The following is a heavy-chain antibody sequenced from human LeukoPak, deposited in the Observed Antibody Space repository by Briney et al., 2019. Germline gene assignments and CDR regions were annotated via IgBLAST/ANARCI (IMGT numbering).Heavy chain of an antibody. CDR3: ARAPLGYYDILTAVYWYYYMDV. D-gene: IGHD3-9*01. CDR1: GYTFTSYG. CDR2: MNPNSGNT. J-gene: IGHJ6*03. Sequence: ASVKVSCKASGYTFTSYGINWVRQATGQGLEWMGWMNPNSGNTGYAQKFQGRVTITADKSTSTAYMELSSLRSEDTAVYYCARAPLGYYDILTAVYWYYYMDVWGKGTTVTVSS. V-gene: IGHV1-8*01.